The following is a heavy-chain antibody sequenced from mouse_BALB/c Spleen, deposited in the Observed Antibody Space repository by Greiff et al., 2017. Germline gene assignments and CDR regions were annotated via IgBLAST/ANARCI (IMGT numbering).Heavy chain of an antibody. V-gene: IGHV1-14*01. Sequence: VQLQQSGPELVKPGASVKMSCKASGYTFTSYVMHWVKQKPGQGLEWIGYINPYNDGTKYNEKFKGKATLTSDKSSSTAYMELSSLTSEDSAVYYCAKDDGYPWFAYWGQGTLVTVSA. J-gene: IGHJ3*01. D-gene: IGHD2-3*01. CDR1: GYTFTSYV. CDR3: AKDDGYPWFAY. CDR2: INPYNDGT.